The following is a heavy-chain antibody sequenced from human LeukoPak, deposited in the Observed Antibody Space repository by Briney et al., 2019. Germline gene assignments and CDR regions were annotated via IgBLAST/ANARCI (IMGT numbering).Heavy chain of an antibody. D-gene: IGHD6-6*01. V-gene: IGHV4-34*01. CDR2: INHSGST. J-gene: IGHJ4*02. CDR3: ARGAVEYSSSPFDY. Sequence: SETLSLTCAVYGGSFSGYYWSWIRQPPGKGPEWIGEINHSGSTNYNPSLKSRVTISVDTSKNQFSLKLSSVTAADTAVYYCARGAVEYSSSPFDYWGQGTLVTVSS. CDR1: GGSFSGYY.